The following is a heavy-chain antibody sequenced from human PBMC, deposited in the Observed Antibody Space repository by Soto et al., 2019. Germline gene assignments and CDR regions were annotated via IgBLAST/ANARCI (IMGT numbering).Heavy chain of an antibody. Sequence: SGPTLVNPTQTLTLTCTFSGFSLSTSGVGVGWIRQPPGKALEWLALIYWDDDKRYSPSLKSRLTITKDTSKNQVVLTMTNMDPVDTATDYCEHNGLPRTYYDCWCREPYYYDMDFWGQGTTVPVSS. D-gene: IGHD3-3*01. CDR1: GFSLSTSGVG. V-gene: IGHV2-5*02. CDR3: EHNGLPRTYYDCWCREPYYYDMDF. J-gene: IGHJ6*02. CDR2: IYWDDDK.